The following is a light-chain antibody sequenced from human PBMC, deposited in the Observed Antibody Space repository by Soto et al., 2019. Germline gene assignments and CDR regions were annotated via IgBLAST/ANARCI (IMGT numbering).Light chain of an antibody. CDR1: QSISTW. CDR3: QQYNSYSEA. J-gene: IGKJ1*01. V-gene: IGKV1-5*01. Sequence: DIQMTQSPSTLSASVGDRVTITCRASQSISTWLAWYQQKPGKAPNLLIYDISTLESGVPSRFSGSGSGTEFTLTITSLQADDFATYYCQQYNSYSEAFGQGTKVDIK. CDR2: DIS.